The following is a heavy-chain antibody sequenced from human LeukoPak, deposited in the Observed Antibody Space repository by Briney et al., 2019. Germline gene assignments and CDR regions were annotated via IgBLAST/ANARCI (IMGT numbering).Heavy chain of an antibody. J-gene: IGHJ4*02. Sequence: ASVKATGKASGYTFNGHYMHWVRQSPGQGLEWMGWINPNSGGTNYAQKFQGRVTMTRDTSISTAYMELSRLRSDDTAVYYCARASRGSAMVENDYWGQGTLVTVSS. CDR3: ARASRGSAMVENDY. D-gene: IGHD5-18*01. CDR1: GYTFNGHY. V-gene: IGHV1-2*02. CDR2: INPNSGGT.